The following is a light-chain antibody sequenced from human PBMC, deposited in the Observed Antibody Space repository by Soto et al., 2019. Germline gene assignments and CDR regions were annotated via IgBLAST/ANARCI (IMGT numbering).Light chain of an antibody. CDR1: SGSIASNY. V-gene: IGLV6-57*04. J-gene: IGLJ2*01. CDR3: QSYDSSTVV. CDR2: EDN. Sequence: FMLTQPHSVSESPGKTVTISCTRSSGSIASNYVQWYQQRPGSAPTTVIYEDNQRPSGVPDRFSGPIDSSSNSASLTISGLKTEDEADYYCQSYDSSTVVFGGGTKLTVL.